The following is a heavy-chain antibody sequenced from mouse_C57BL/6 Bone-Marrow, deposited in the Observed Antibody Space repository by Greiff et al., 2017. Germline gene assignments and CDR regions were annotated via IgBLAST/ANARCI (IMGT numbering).Heavy chain of an antibody. V-gene: IGHV1-26*01. CDR3: ARGGWDYQDAMDY. CDR2: INPNNGGT. D-gene: IGHD2-3*01. Sequence: EVKLQQSGPELVKPGASVKISCKASGYTFTDYYMNWVKQSHGKSLEWIGDINPNNGGTSYNQKFKGKATLTVDKSSSTAYMELRSLTSEDSAVYYCARGGWDYQDAMDYWGQGTSVTVSS. CDR1: GYTFTDYY. J-gene: IGHJ4*01.